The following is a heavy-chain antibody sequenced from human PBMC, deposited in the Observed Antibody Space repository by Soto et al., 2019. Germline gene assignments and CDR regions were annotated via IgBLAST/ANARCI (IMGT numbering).Heavy chain of an antibody. CDR1: GYTFTGYY. J-gene: IGHJ6*03. CDR3: ARGRGDIVATFMNYYYYYYMDV. Sequence: ASVKVSCKASGYTFTGYYMHWVRQAPGQGLEWMGWINPNSGGTNYAQKFQGWVTMTRDTSISTAYMELSRLRSDDTAVYYCARGRGDIVATFMNYYYYYYMDVWGKGTTVTVSS. V-gene: IGHV1-2*04. D-gene: IGHD5-12*01. CDR2: INPNSGGT.